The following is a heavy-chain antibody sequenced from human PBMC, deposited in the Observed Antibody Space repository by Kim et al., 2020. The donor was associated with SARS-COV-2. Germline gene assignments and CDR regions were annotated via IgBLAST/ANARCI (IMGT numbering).Heavy chain of an antibody. J-gene: IGHJ6*02. Sequence: SVKVSCKASGGTFSSYAISWVRQAPGQGLEWMGGIIPIFGTANYAQKFQGRVTITADESTSTAYMELSSLRSEDTAVYYCARGASCSGGSCYSRYSFYYYGMDVWGQGTTVTVSS. CDR2: IIPIFGTA. V-gene: IGHV1-69*13. CDR1: GGTFSSYA. D-gene: IGHD2-15*01. CDR3: ARGASCSGGSCYSRYSFYYYGMDV.